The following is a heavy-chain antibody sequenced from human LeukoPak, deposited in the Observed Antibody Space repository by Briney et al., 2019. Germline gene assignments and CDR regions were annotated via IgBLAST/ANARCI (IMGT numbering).Heavy chain of an antibody. CDR1: GFTLSSYS. D-gene: IGHD2-8*01. V-gene: IGHV3-21*01. CDR3: ARVLTEYCTNGVCPNPYYYYYGMDV. J-gene: IGHJ6*02. CDR2: ISSSSSYI. Sequence: SGGSLRLSCAASGFTLSSYSMNWVRQAPGKGLEWVSSISSSSSYIYYADSVKGRFTISRDNAKNSLYLQMNSLRAEDTAVYYCARVLTEYCTNGVCPNPYYYYYGMDVWGQGTTVTVSS.